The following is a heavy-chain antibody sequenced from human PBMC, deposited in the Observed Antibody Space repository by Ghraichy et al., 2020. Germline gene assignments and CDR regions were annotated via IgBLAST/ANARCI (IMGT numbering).Heavy chain of an antibody. Sequence: SETLSLTCTVSGGSISSSSYYWGWIRQPPGKGLEWIGSIYYSGSTYYNPSLKSRVTISVDTSKNQFSLKLSSVTAADTAVYYCARRCSGWYDCWFDPWGQGTLVTVSS. CDR2: IYYSGST. CDR3: ARRCSGWYDCWFDP. D-gene: IGHD6-19*01. V-gene: IGHV4-39*01. CDR1: GGSISSSSYY. J-gene: IGHJ5*02.